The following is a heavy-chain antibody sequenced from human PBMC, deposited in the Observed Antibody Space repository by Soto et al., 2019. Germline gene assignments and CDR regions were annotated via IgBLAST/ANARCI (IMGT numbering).Heavy chain of an antibody. D-gene: IGHD3-10*01. CDR2: ISAYNGNT. J-gene: IGHJ6*02. Sequence: QVQLVQSGAEVKKPGASVKVSCKASGYTFTSYGISWVRQAPGQGLEWMGWISAYNGNTNYAQKLQGRVTMTTVTSSITAYMELRILRSDDTAVYYCARDRYYYGSGSYYLNYYGMDVWGQGTTVTVSS. V-gene: IGHV1-18*01. CDR3: ARDRYYYGSGSYYLNYYGMDV. CDR1: GYTFTSYG.